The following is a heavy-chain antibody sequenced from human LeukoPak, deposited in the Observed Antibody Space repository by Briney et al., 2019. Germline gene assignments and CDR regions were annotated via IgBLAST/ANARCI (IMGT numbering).Heavy chain of an antibody. D-gene: IGHD3-9*01. Sequence: GRSLRLSCAASGFTFSSYGMHWVRQAPGKGLEWVGVIWYDGSNKYYADSVKGRFTISRDNSKNTLYLQMNSLRAEDTAVYYCARSDWFMYAFDIWGQGTMVTVSS. CDR1: GFTFSSYG. V-gene: IGHV3-33*01. J-gene: IGHJ3*02. CDR2: IWYDGSNK. CDR3: ARSDWFMYAFDI.